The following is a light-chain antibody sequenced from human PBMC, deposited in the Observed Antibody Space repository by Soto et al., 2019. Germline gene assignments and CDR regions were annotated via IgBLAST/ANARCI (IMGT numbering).Light chain of an antibody. CDR3: CSYAGSSTIGVV. V-gene: IGLV2-23*03. CDR1: SSDVGSYNL. CDR2: EGS. J-gene: IGLJ2*01. Sequence: QSALTQPASVSGSPGQSITISCTGTSSDVGSYNLVSWYQQHPGKAPKLMIYEGSKRPSGVSNRFSGSKSGNTASLTISGLQAEDEADYYCCSYAGSSTIGVVFGGGTKVTVL.